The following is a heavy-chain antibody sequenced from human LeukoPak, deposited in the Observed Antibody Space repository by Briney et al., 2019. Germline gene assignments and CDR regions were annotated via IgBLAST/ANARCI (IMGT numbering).Heavy chain of an antibody. J-gene: IGHJ4*02. CDR2: ISSSGSTI. D-gene: IGHD3-10*01. CDR1: GFTFSDYY. Sequence: SGGSLRLSCAASGFTFSDYYMSWIRQAPGKGLEWVSYISSSGSTIYYADSVKGRFTISRDNAKNSLYLQMNSLRAEDTAVYYCAKGGEWGLQDFDYWGQGTLVTVSS. V-gene: IGHV3-11*04. CDR3: AKGGEWGLQDFDY.